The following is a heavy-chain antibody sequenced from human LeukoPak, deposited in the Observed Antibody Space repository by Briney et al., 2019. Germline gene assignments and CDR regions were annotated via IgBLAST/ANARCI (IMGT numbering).Heavy chain of an antibody. V-gene: IGHV3-7*03. CDR2: IKRDGSEK. CDR3: ARAMDY. J-gene: IGHJ4*02. CDR1: GFTFSDYW. Sequence: GGSLRLSCAASGFTFSDYWMTWVRQAPGKGLEWVANIKRDGSEKYYVDSVKGRFTISRDNAKNSLYLQMNSLRAVDTAVYYCARAMDYWGQGTLVTVSS.